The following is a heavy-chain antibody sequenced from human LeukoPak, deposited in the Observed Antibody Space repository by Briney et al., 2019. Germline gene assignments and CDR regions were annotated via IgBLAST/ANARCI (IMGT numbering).Heavy chain of an antibody. CDR1: GGTFGSYA. CDR2: IIPIFGTA. V-gene: IGHV1-69*01. D-gene: IGHD3-9*01. CDR3: AREPRLRYFDWLPNYFDY. Sequence: SVKVPCKASGGTFGSYAISWVRQAPGQGLEWMGGIIPIFGTANYAQKFQGRVTITADESTSTAYMELSSLRSEDTAVYYCAREPRLRYFDWLPNYFDYWGQGTLVTVSS. J-gene: IGHJ4*02.